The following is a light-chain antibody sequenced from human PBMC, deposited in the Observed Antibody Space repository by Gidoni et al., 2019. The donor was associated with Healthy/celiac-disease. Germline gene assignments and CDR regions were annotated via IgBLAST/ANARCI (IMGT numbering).Light chain of an antibody. V-gene: IGKV3-20*01. CDR3: QQYGSSRGFT. CDR2: GAS. Sequence: EIVLTQSPGTLSWSPGERATPSCRASQSVSSSYLAWYQQKPGQAPRLLIYGASRRATGIPDRFSGSGSGTDFTLTISRLEPEDFAVYYCQQYGSSRGFTFGPGTKVDIK. J-gene: IGKJ3*01. CDR1: QSVSSSY.